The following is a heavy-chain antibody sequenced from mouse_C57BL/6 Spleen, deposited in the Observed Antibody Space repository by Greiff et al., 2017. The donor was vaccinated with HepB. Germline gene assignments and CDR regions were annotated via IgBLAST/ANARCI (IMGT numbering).Heavy chain of an antibody. CDR3: ARTALLDYYAMDY. D-gene: IGHD2-10*02. J-gene: IGHJ4*01. V-gene: IGHV2-2*01. Sequence: VKLMESGPGLVQPSQSLSITCTVSGFSLTSYGVHWVRQSPGKGLEWLGVIWSGGSTDYNAAFISRLSISKDNSKSQVFFKMNSLQADDTAIYYCARTALLDYYAMDYWGQGTSVTVSS. CDR2: IWSGGST. CDR1: GFSLTSYG.